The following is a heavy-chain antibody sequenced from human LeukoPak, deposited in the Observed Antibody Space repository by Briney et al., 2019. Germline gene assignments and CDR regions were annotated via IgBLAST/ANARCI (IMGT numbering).Heavy chain of an antibody. J-gene: IGHJ2*01. Sequence: SETLSLTCAVYGGSFSGYYWSWIRQPPGKGLEWIGEINHSGSTNYNPSLKSRVTISVDTSKNQFSLRLSSVTAADTAVYYCARPPYSSGWYHNWYFDLWGRGTLVTVSS. CDR1: GGSFSGYY. D-gene: IGHD6-19*01. CDR3: ARPPYSSGWYHNWYFDL. CDR2: INHSGST. V-gene: IGHV4-34*01.